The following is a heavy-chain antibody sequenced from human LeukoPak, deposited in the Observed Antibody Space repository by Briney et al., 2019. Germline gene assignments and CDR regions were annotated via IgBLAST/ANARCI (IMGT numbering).Heavy chain of an antibody. J-gene: IGHJ4*02. CDR3: ARVRSTVNSYFDY. CDR2: ISWNSGSI. V-gene: IGHV3-9*01. D-gene: IGHD4-17*01. CDR1: GFTFDDYA. Sequence: GRSLRLSCAASGFTFDDYAMHWVRQAPGKGLEWVSGISWNSGSIGYADSVKGRFTISRDNAKNSLYLQMNSLRAEDTALYYCARVRSTVNSYFDYWGQGTLVTVSS.